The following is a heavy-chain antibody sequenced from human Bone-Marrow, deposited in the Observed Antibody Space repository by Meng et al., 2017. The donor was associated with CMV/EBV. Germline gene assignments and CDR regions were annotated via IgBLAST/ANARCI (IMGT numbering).Heavy chain of an antibody. Sequence: GGSLRLSCAASGFTFSSYSMNWVRQAPGKGLEWVSSISSSSSYIYYADSVKGRFTISRDNAKNSLYLQMNSLRAEDTAVYYCLRSIVVVPAAIFDYYYGMDVWGQGTTVTGSS. J-gene: IGHJ6*01. CDR3: LRSIVVVPAAIFDYYYGMDV. CDR2: ISSSSSYI. D-gene: IGHD2-2*02. V-gene: IGHV3-21*01. CDR1: GFTFSSYS.